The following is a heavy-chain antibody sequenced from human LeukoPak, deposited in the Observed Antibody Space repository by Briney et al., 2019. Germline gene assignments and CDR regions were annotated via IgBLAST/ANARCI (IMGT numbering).Heavy chain of an antibody. D-gene: IGHD3-3*01. CDR3: TRDFVF. CDR1: GFAFSTYW. V-gene: IGHV3-7*01. J-gene: IGHJ4*02. Sequence: GGSLRLSCAGSGFAFSTYWMDWVRQAPGKGLEWVGNINQDGSVKHYVDSVRGRFTISRDSARNSVYLQMSALRVEDTAVYYCTRDFVFWGQGSLVTASS. CDR2: INQDGSVK.